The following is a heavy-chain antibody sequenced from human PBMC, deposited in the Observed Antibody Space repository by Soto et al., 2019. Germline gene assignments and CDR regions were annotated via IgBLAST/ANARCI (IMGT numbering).Heavy chain of an antibody. J-gene: IGHJ6*02. CDR3: ARDASIVVVPAAIFAYYYGMDV. Sequence: GGSLRLSCAASGFTFSSYGMHWVRQAPGKGLEWVAVIWYDGSNKYYADSVKGRFTISRDNSKNTLYLQMNSLRAEDTAVYYCARDASIVVVPAAIFAYYYGMDVWGQGTTVTVSS. V-gene: IGHV3-33*01. CDR1: GFTFSSYG. D-gene: IGHD2-2*02. CDR2: IWYDGSNK.